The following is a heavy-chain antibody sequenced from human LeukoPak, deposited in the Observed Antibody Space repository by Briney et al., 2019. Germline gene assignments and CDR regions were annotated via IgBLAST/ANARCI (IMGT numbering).Heavy chain of an antibody. CDR2: ILPIFKRT. D-gene: IGHD6-13*01. Sequence: SVKVSCKASGGSFSSHGITWVRQAPGQGLEWMGRILPIFKRTDYAQKFQDRVTITADESRTTVYMEMSSLRSDDTALYYCGREEQQLVDSFDYWGQGTLVTVSS. V-gene: IGHV1-69*13. CDR1: GGSFSSHG. J-gene: IGHJ4*02. CDR3: GREEQQLVDSFDY.